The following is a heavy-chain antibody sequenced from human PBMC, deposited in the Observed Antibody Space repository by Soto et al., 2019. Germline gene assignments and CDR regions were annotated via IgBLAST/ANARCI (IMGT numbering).Heavy chain of an antibody. Sequence: QLQLQESGPGLVKPSETLSLTCTVSGGSISSSSYYWGWIRQPPGKGLEWIGSIYYSGSTYYNPSLKSRVTISVDTSKNQVSLKLRSVTAADTAVYYCARWRRDYIDVAYFDLWGRGTLVTVSS. D-gene: IGHD4-4*01. V-gene: IGHV4-39*01. CDR3: ARWRRDYIDVAYFDL. CDR1: GGSISSSSYY. J-gene: IGHJ2*01. CDR2: IYYSGST.